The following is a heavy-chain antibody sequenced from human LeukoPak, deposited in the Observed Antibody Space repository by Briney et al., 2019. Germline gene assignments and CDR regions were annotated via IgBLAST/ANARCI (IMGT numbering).Heavy chain of an antibody. J-gene: IGHJ4*02. Sequence: PSETLSLTCAVSGYSISSGYYWGWIRQPPGKGLEWIGSIYHSGSTYYNPSLKSRVTISVDTSKNQFSLKLSSVTAADTAVYYCARESRTIFGVVIIPFDYWGQGTLVTVSS. CDR1: GYSISSGYY. D-gene: IGHD3-3*01. CDR3: ARESRTIFGVVIIPFDY. CDR2: IYHSGST. V-gene: IGHV4-38-2*02.